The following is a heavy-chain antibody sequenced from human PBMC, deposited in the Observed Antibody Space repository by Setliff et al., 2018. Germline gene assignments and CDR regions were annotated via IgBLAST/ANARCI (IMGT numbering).Heavy chain of an antibody. CDR1: GFTVSSNY. CDR3: AKIGRGGTFDQFFQD. CDR2: IYSGGST. D-gene: IGHD1-26*01. V-gene: IGHV3-53*04. J-gene: IGHJ1*01. Sequence: GGSLRLSCAASGFTVSSNYMSWVRQAPGKGLEWVSVIYSGGSTYYADSVKGRFTISRHNSRNTLYLQMNSLRAEDTAVYYCAKIGRGGTFDQFFQDWGHGTLVTVSS.